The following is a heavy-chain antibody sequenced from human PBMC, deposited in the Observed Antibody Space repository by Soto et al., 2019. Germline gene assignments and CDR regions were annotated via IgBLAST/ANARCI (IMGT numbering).Heavy chain of an antibody. Sequence: PGGSLRLSCAASGFTFSNYWRNWVRQAPGKGLEWVANINPDGSEKYYVDSVKGRFAISRDNAESSLFLQMNSLKDEDTAVYYCARVHKGAAVAGTPNYWGWGTLVTVSS. CDR2: INPDGSEK. D-gene: IGHD6-19*01. CDR3: ARVHKGAAVAGTPNY. V-gene: IGHV3-7*04. CDR1: GFTFSNYW. J-gene: IGHJ4*02.